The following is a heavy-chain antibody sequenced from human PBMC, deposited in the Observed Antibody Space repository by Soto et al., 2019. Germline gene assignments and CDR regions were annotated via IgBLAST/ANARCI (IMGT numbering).Heavy chain of an antibody. CDR3: ARGDSTDCSTGVCSFFYNHDMDV. CDR2: IDPKSGGT. Sequence: QVQLVQSGAEVKKPGASVKVSCKASGYSFTDYHIHWVRQAPGQGLEWLVRIDPKSGGTSTAQKYQGWVTMTTATTISTTAMELSRLTSDDAAIYYCARGDSTDCSTGVCSFFYNHDMDVWGQGTTVTVSS. V-gene: IGHV1-2*04. CDR1: GYSFTDYH. D-gene: IGHD2-8*01. J-gene: IGHJ6*02.